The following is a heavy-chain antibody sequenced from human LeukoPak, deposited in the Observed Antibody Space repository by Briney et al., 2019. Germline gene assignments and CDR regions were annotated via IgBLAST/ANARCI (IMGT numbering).Heavy chain of an antibody. CDR2: INPNSDST. CDR1: GYPFNSYD. D-gene: IGHD2-2*01. Sequence: GASVKVSCKASGYPFNSYDINWVRQATGHGLEWMGWINPNSDSTDSAQKFQGRVTMTANTSISTAYMELNNLRSEDTAVYYCARLVGCGSTNCYSPDNWFDPWGQGTLVTVSS. V-gene: IGHV1-8*01. CDR3: ARLVGCGSTNCYSPDNWFDP. J-gene: IGHJ5*02.